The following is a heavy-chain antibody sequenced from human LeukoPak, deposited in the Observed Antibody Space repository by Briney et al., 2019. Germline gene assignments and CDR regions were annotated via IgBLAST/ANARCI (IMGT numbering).Heavy chain of an antibody. CDR1: NGFDNLYFM. CDR3: ARVVAYYDSSGYSQYYFDY. CDR2: MYHTGSN. Sequence: HSETLSLTCAVYNGFDNLYFMLVRQPPGKGLEWIGSMYHTGSNYYNPSLKSRVTISIDMSKNQFSLKLSSVTAADTAVYYCARVVAYYDSSGYSQYYFDYWGQGTLVTVSS. D-gene: IGHD3-22*01. J-gene: IGHJ4*02. V-gene: IGHV4-39*07.